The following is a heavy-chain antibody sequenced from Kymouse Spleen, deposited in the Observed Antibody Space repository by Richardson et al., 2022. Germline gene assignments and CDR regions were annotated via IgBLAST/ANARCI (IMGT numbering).Heavy chain of an antibody. CDR3: ALLWFGEARMDV. J-gene: IGHJ6*02. D-gene: IGHD3-10*01. CDR1: GFTFSSYG. CDR2: ISYDGSNK. Sequence: QVQLVESGGGVVQPGRSLRLSCAASGFTFSSYGMHWVRQAPGKGLEWVAVISYDGSNKYYADSVKGRFTISRDNSKNTLYLQMNSLRAEDTAVYYCALLWFGEARMDVWGQGTTVTVSS. V-gene: IGHV3-30*18.